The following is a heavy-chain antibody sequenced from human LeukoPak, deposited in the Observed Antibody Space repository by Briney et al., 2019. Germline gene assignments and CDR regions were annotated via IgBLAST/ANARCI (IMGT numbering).Heavy chain of an antibody. D-gene: IGHD6-13*01. CDR3: AKAGYRGSSVNYFDY. CDR1: GFTFSSYA. V-gene: IGHV3-23*01. J-gene: IGHJ4*02. Sequence: GGSLRLSCAASGFTFSSYAMSWVRQAPGKGLEWLLAISGSGGNTYYADSVKGRFTISRDNSQNTLSLQMNSLRAEDTAVYFCAKAGYRGSSVNYFDYWGQGTLVTVSS. CDR2: ISGSGGNT.